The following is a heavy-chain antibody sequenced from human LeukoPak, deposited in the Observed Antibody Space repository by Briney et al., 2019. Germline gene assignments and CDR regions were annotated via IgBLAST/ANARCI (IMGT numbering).Heavy chain of an antibody. CDR2: IKQDGSEK. J-gene: IGHJ3*02. Sequence: GGSLRLSCAASGFTFNNYWMSWVRQAPGKGLQWVANIKQDGSEKFYVDSVKGRFTISRDNTKKSLYLQMSRLRAEDTAVYYCARRDFSENGDFVDAFDIWGRGTMVIVSS. CDR3: ARRDFSENGDFVDAFDI. CDR1: GFTFNNYW. V-gene: IGHV3-7*01. D-gene: IGHD4-17*01.